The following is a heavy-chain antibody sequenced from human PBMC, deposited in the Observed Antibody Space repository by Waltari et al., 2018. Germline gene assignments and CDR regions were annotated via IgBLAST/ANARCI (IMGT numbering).Heavy chain of an antibody. CDR3: TRWDS. J-gene: IGHJ4*02. V-gene: IGHV4-34*01. CDR2: INHSGST. Sequence: VQLQQWAAGRLKPSETLSLTCAVYGGSFSNSHWTWIRQPPGKGLEWIGEINHSGSTNYNPSLKSRVTISIDTSNNQFSLRLSSVSAADTAVYYCTRWDSWGQGTLVTVSS. CDR1: GGSFSNSH.